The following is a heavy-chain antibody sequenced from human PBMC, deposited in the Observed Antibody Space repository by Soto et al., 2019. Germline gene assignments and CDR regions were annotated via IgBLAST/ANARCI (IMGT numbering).Heavy chain of an antibody. Sequence: SETPSLTCTVSGGSISSYYWSWIRQPPGKGLEWIGYIYYSGSTNYNPSLKSRVTISVDTSKNQFSLKLSSVTAADTAVYYCARLHDYGDYGLDYWGQGTLVTVSS. CDR1: GGSISSYY. D-gene: IGHD4-17*01. CDR3: ARLHDYGDYGLDY. J-gene: IGHJ4*02. CDR2: IYYSGST. V-gene: IGHV4-59*01.